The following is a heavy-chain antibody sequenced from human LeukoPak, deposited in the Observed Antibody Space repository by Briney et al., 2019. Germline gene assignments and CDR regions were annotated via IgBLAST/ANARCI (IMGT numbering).Heavy chain of an antibody. CDR3: ARPYYESSGLYVDAFDI. CDR1: GYTLAAYY. Sequence: ASVKVSCKASGYTLAAYYLHWVRQAPGQGLEWMGRINPNSGGTTYAQKFQGRVTMTRDTSIGTAYMELSSLRSDDTAVYYCARPYYESSGLYVDAFDIWGQGTMVTVSS. V-gene: IGHV1-2*06. J-gene: IGHJ3*02. CDR2: INPNSGGT. D-gene: IGHD3-22*01.